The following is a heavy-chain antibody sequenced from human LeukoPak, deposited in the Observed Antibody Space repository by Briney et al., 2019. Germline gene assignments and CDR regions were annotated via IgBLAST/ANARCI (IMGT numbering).Heavy chain of an antibody. CDR2: ISSNGGST. D-gene: IGHD6-13*01. CDR3: ARVLGQQLVRRYYYYMDV. J-gene: IGHJ6*03. Sequence: GGSLRLSCAASGFTFSSYAMHWVRQAPGKGLEYVSAISSNGGSTYYANSVKGRFTISRDNSKNTLYLQMNSLRAEDTAVYYCARVLGQQLVRRYYYYMDVWGKGTTVTISS. CDR1: GFTFSSYA. V-gene: IGHV3-64*01.